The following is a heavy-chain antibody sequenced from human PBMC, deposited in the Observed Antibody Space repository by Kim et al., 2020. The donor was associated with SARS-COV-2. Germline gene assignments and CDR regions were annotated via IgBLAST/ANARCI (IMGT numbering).Heavy chain of an antibody. J-gene: IGHJ3*02. V-gene: IGHV3-9*01. CDR3: ATARSRIAVAGGKWSNAFDI. Sequence: GGSLRLSCAASGFTFDDYAMHWVRQAPGKGLEWVSGISWNSGSIGYADSVKGRFTISRDNAKNSLYLQMNSLRAEDTALYYCATARSRIAVAGGKWSNAFDIWGQGTMVTVSS. CDR1: GFTFDDYA. D-gene: IGHD6-19*01. CDR2: ISWNSGSI.